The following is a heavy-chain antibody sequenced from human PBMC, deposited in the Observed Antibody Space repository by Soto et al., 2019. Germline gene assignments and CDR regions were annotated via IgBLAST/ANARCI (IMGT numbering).Heavy chain of an antibody. J-gene: IGHJ1*01. Sequence: SETLSLTCTVSGGSITSSSHYWRWIRQPPGKGLEWIGSIYYSGSTYYNPSLKSRVTISVDTSKNQFSLQLSSVTAADTAVYYCARRFEYFHHWGQGTLVTVS. V-gene: IGHV4-39*01. CDR3: ARRFEYFHH. CDR2: IYYSGST. CDR1: GGSITSSSHY.